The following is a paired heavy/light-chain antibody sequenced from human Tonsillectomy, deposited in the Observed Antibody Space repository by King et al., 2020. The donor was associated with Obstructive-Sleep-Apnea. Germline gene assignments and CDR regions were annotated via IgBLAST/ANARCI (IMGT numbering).Light chain of an antibody. Sequence: DIQMTQSPSSLSASVGDRVTITCRASQDISNFLAWYQQKPGEVPKLLIFETSTLQSGVPSRFSASGSGTDFSLTISSLQPEDVATYYCQKYNSAPFTFGPGTKVDFK. J-gene: IGKJ3*01. CDR2: ETS. V-gene: IGKV1-27*01. CDR1: QDISNF. CDR3: QKYNSAPFT.
Heavy chain of an antibody. CDR2: INPGGGSV. D-gene: IGHD2-8*02. CDR1: GFTFNNYH. Sequence: QVQLVQSGAEVRKPGASVKVSCKASGFTFNNYHMHWVRQAPGQGLEWMGMINPGGGSVTYAQKFQGRVTMTRDTSTSTVYMDLSSLKSEDTAVYYCARVQCTAGGCDIGYYYYAMDVWGQGTTVTVSS. CDR3: ARVQCTAGGCDIGYYYYAMDV. J-gene: IGHJ6*02. V-gene: IGHV1-46*02.